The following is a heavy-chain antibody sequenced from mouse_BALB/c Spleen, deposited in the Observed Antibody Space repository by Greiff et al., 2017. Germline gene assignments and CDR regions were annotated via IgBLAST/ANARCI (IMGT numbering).Heavy chain of an antibody. CDR3: AREGGSPFAY. CDR2: ISDCGSYT. V-gene: IGHV5-4*02. J-gene: IGHJ3*01. CDR1: GFTFSDYY. Sequence: EVQLVESGGGLVKPGGSVKLSCAASGFTFSDYYMYWVRQTPEKRLEWVATISDCGSYTYYPDSVKGRFTISRDNAKNNLYLQLSRLKSEDTAMYYGAREGGSPFAYWGQGTLVTVSA.